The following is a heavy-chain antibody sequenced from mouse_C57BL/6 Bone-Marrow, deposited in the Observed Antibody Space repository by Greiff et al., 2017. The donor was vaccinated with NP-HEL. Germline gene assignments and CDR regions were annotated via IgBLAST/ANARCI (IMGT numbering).Heavy chain of an antibody. V-gene: IGHV7-3*01. D-gene: IGHD2-4*01. CDR2: IRNKANGYTT. J-gene: IGHJ3*01. CDR3: ARYNDYDVGAWFAY. Sequence: DVKLVESGGGLVQPGGSLSLSCAASGFTFTDYYMSWVRQPPGKALEWLGFIRNKANGYTTEYSASVKGRFTISRDNSQSILYLQMNALRAEDSATYYCARYNDYDVGAWFAYWGQGTLVTVSA. CDR1: GFTFTDYY.